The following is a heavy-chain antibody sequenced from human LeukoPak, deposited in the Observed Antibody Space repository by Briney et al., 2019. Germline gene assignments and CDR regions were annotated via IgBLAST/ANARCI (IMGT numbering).Heavy chain of an antibody. CDR3: ARSDTSYNYGMDV. CDR2: IYSGGST. J-gene: IGHJ6*02. CDR1: GFTFSSYA. D-gene: IGHD2-21*02. V-gene: IGHV3-66*01. Sequence: GGSLRLSCAASGFTFSSYAMNWVRPAPGKGLEWVSVIYSGGSTYYVDSVKGRFTISRDNSKNTLYLQMNSLRAEDTAVYYCARSDTSYNYGMDVWGQGTTVTVSS.